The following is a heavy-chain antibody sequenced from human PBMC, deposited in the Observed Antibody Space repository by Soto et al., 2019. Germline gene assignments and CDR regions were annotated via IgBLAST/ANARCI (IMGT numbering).Heavy chain of an antibody. CDR3: ARGFRVEGAYGAGAFFDY. CDR2: IGAHNGDT. D-gene: IGHD1-26*01. J-gene: IGHJ4*02. V-gene: IGHV1-18*01. Sequence: ASVKVSCKASGYTFNTYGFTWVRQAPGQGLEWMGWIGAHNGDTNYVQNFRGRVTMTVDTSTTTSYMELRAEDTAVYYCARGFRVEGAYGAGAFFDYWAQGTLVTVSS. CDR1: GYTFNTYG.